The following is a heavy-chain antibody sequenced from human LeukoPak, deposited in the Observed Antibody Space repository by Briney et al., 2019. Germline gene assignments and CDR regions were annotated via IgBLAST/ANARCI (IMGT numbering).Heavy chain of an antibody. Sequence: GASVKVSCKASGYTFTSYDINWVRHATGQGLEWMRWMNPNSGNTGYAQKFQGRVTITRNTSISTAYMELSSLRSEDTAVYYCARIKDYYYMDVWGKGTTVTVSS. CDR1: GYTFTSYD. V-gene: IGHV1-8*03. CDR3: ARIKDYYYMDV. CDR2: MNPNSGNT. J-gene: IGHJ6*03.